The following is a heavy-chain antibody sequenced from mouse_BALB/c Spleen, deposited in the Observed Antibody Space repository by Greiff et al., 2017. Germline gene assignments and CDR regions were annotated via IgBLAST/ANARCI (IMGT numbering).Heavy chain of an antibody. Sequence: EVMLVESGPSLVKPSQTLSLTCSVTGDSITSGYWNWIRKFPGNKLEYMGYISYSGSTYYNPSLKSRISITRDTSKNQYYLQLNSVTTEDTATYYCARRSLQPRGYYAMDYWGQGTSVTVSS. CDR3: ARRSLQPRGYYAMDY. CDR2: ISYSGST. V-gene: IGHV3-8*02. CDR1: GDSITSGY. J-gene: IGHJ4*01. D-gene: IGHD6-5*01.